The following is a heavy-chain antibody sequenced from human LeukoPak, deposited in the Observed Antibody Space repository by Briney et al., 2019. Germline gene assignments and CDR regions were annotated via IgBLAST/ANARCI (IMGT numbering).Heavy chain of an antibody. Sequence: ASVKVSCKASGYTFTGYYMHWVRQAPGQGLEGMGWINPNSGGTNYAQKFQGRVTMTRDTSISTAYMELSRLRSDDTAVYYCARCYSSSCAFDYWGQGTLVTVSS. CDR3: ARCYSSSCAFDY. D-gene: IGHD6-13*01. CDR1: GYTFTGYY. V-gene: IGHV1-2*02. J-gene: IGHJ4*02. CDR2: INPNSGGT.